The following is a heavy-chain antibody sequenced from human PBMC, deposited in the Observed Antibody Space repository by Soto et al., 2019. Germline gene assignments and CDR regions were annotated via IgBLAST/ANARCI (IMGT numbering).Heavy chain of an antibody. CDR3: ASCHDYGDHAADY. D-gene: IGHD4-17*01. Sequence: QVQLVESGGGVVQPGRSLRLSCTASGFTFSNYAMHWVRQAPGKGLEWVAVIWYDGSNKYYADSVKGRFTIPRDNSKNTLYLQMNSLRAEDTAVYYCASCHDYGDHAADYWGQGTLVTVSS. V-gene: IGHV3-33*01. CDR2: IWYDGSNK. J-gene: IGHJ4*02. CDR1: GFTFSNYA.